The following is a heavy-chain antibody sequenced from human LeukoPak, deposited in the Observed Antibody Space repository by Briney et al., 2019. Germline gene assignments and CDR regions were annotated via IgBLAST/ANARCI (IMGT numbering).Heavy chain of an antibody. CDR3: AAGDDYSNGRGYSGYHPLGY. V-gene: IGHV1-8*01. CDR1: GSAFTSYD. D-gene: IGHD5-12*01. Sequence: ASGQCSCQASGSAFTSYDINWVRRATGRGLEWMGWMNPNSGNTGYAQKFQGRVTMTRNTSISTAYRELSSLRSEDTAVYYCAAGDDYSNGRGYSGYHPLGYWGQGTLVTVSS. J-gene: IGHJ4*02. CDR2: MNPNSGNT.